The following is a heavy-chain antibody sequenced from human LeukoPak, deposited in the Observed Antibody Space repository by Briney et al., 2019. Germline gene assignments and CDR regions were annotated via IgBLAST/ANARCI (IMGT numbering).Heavy chain of an antibody. J-gene: IGHJ5*02. Sequence: SETLSLTCTVSGDSISNSAYYWGWIRQPPGKGLEWIGNFYYTGSTYFKPPLKSRVTISVDTSKNQFSLKLTSVTAADTAVYYCARWCYNWNGVDPWGQGTLVTVSS. CDR1: GDSISNSAYY. V-gene: IGHV4-39*01. CDR2: FYYTGST. D-gene: IGHD1-1*01. CDR3: ARWCYNWNGVDP.